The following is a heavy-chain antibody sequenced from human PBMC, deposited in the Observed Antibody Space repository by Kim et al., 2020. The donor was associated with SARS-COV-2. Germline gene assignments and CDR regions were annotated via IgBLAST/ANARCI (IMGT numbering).Heavy chain of an antibody. D-gene: IGHD1-26*01. V-gene: IGHV1-18*01. CDR2: T. J-gene: IGHJ4*02. CDR3: ARDRGGGSYSY. Sequence: TNYAQKLQGRVTMPTDTSTSTAYMELRSLRSDDTAVYYCARDRGGGSYSYWGQGTLVTVSS.